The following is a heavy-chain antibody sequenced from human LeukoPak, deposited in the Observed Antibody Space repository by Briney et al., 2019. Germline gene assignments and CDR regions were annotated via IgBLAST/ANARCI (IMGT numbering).Heavy chain of an antibody. Sequence: GGSLRLSCAASGSTSSNYAMNWVRQAPGKGLEWVSTITSNGGSTYYADSVEGRFTISRDNSKNTLYLHMNSVRAEDTAVYYCAKGGCSASCYSTYWAQGTLVTVSS. CDR2: ITSNGGST. D-gene: IGHD2-2*02. CDR3: AKGGCSASCYSTY. V-gene: IGHV3-23*01. CDR1: GSTSSNYA. J-gene: IGHJ4*02.